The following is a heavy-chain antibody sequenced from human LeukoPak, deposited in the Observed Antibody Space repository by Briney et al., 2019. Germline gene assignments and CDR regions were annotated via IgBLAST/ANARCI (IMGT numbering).Heavy chain of an antibody. CDR3: ARDYYYDSSGYYYFDY. CDR1: GGSISSSNW. Sequence: SETLSLTCAVSGGSISSSNWWNWVRQPPGKGLEWIGEIYHSGSTNYNPSLKSRVTISVDKSKNQFSLKLSSVTAADTAVYYCARDYYYDSSGYYYFDYWGQGTLVTVSS. J-gene: IGHJ4*02. D-gene: IGHD3-22*01. V-gene: IGHV4-4*02. CDR2: IYHSGST.